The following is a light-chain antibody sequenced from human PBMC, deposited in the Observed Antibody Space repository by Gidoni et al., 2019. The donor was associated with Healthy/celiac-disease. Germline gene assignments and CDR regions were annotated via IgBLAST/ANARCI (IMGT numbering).Light chain of an antibody. J-gene: IGKJ2*01. V-gene: IGKV1-39*01. CDR1: QSISSD. CDR3: QQSYSTLYT. Sequence: IQVNKSPSSLSASAGYRVTITCRASQSISSDFTWYQQKPGKAPKLLIYAASSLQSGVPSRFSGSGSGTDFTLTISSLQPEDFATYYCQQSYSTLYTFGPGTKLEIK. CDR2: AAS.